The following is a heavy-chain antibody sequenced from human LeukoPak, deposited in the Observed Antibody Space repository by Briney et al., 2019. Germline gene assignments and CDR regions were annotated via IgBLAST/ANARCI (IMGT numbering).Heavy chain of an antibody. Sequence: PSKTLSLTCTVSGGSISSYYWSWIRQPPGKGLEWIGYIYYSGSTNYNPSLKSRVTISVDTSKNQFSLKLSSVTAADTAVYYCARDPIAAAGTFDYWGQRTLVTVSS. J-gene: IGHJ4*02. CDR2: IYYSGST. CDR1: GGSISSYY. V-gene: IGHV4-59*01. CDR3: ARDPIAAAGTFDY. D-gene: IGHD6-13*01.